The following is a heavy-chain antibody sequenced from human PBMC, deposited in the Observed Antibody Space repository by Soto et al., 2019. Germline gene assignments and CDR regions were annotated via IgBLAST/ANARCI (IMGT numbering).Heavy chain of an antibody. J-gene: IGHJ6*02. Sequence: QVQLVQSGAEVKKPGSSVKVSCKASGGTFSSYAISWVRQAPGQGLEWMGGIIPISGTANYAQKFQGRVTITGYEPTSTAYMELSRLRSEDTALYYCARSQGSSTSLEIYYYYYYGMDVWGQGTKVTVSS. CDR3: ARSQGSSTSLEIYYYYYYGMDV. CDR2: IIPISGTA. CDR1: GGTFSSYA. D-gene: IGHD2-2*01. V-gene: IGHV1-69*01.